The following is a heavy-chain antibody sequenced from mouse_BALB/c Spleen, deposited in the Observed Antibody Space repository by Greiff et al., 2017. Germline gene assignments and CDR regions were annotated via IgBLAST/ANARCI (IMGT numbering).Heavy chain of an antibody. Sequence: EVMLVESGGGLVKPGGSLKLSCAASGFTFSSYAMSWVRQSPEKRLEWVAEISSGGSYTYYPDTVTGRFTISRDNAKNTLYLEMSSLRSEDTAMYYCAIWYEGFAYWGQGTLVTVSA. J-gene: IGHJ3*01. CDR1: GFTFSSYA. CDR2: ISSGGSYT. D-gene: IGHD2-1*01. CDR3: AIWYEGFAY. V-gene: IGHV5-9-4*01.